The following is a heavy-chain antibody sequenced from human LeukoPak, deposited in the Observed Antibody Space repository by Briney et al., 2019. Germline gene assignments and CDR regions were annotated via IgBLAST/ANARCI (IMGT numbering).Heavy chain of an antibody. D-gene: IGHD5-18*01. V-gene: IGHV3-23*01. CDR2: ISGSGGTT. Sequence: PGGSLRLSCAASGFTFNSYAMSWVRQAPGKGLEWVSGISGSGGTTYYADSVKGRFTISRDNSKNALYLQMSSLRAEDTAVYYCAKVNEYSYGYGRYYFDFWGQGTLVTVSS. J-gene: IGHJ4*02. CDR1: GFTFNSYA. CDR3: AKVNEYSYGYGRYYFDF.